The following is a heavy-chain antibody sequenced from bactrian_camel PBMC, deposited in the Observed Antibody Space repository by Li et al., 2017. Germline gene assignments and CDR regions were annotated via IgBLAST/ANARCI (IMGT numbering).Heavy chain of an antibody. CDR1: ESEFSPQC. D-gene: IGHD3*01. Sequence: HVQLVESGGGSVHSGESLTLSCTPSESEFSPQCMVWFKGRRDGVTGLHRSGATTMAPSVKGRFTISQDSAKNMLYLQMNMLKPEDSAKYYCADISGCSSGRWYYNYWGQGTQVTVS. V-gene: IGHV3S1*01. CDR3: ADISGCSSGRWYYNY. J-gene: IGHJ4*01. CDR2: LHRSGATT.